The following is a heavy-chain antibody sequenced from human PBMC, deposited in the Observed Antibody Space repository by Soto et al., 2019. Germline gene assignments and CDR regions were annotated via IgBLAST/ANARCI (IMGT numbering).Heavy chain of an antibody. J-gene: IGHJ6*02. V-gene: IGHV5-51*01. CDR1: GYSFTSYW. CDR2: IYPGDSDT. CDR3: ARQIXLSAIPGRPTWDYGMDV. D-gene: IGHD2-21*02. Sequence: GESLKISCKGSGYSFTSYWIGWVRQMPGKGLEWMGIIYPGDSDTRYSPSFQGQVTISADKSISTAYLQWSSLKASDTAMYYCARQIXLSAIPGRPTWDYGMDVWGQGTTVTVSS.